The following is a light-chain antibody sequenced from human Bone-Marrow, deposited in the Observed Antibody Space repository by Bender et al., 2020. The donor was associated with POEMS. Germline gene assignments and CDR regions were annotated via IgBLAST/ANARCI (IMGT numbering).Light chain of an antibody. V-gene: IGLV2-14*01. Sequence: QSALTQPASVSGSPGQSITISCTGTSSDVGGYKYVSWYQQHPGKAPRLVIYEVTNRPSGVSNRFSGSKSGNTASLTISGLQAEDEADYYCTSYASTNTGMCGGRTKLTVL. CDR1: SSDVGGYKY. J-gene: IGLJ3*02. CDR3: TSYASTNTGM. CDR2: EVT.